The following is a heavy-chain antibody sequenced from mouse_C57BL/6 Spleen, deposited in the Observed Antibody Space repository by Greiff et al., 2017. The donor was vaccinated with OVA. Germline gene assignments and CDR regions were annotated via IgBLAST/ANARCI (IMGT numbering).Heavy chain of an antibody. D-gene: IGHD1-1*01. CDR1: GFTFTDYY. J-gene: IGHJ2*01. CDR3: ARFPYYYGSSQYYFDY. V-gene: IGHV7-3*01. Sequence: EVQLVESGGGLVQPGGSLSLSCAASGFTFTDYYMSWVRQPPGKALEWLGFIRNKANGYTTEYSASVKGRFTISRDNSQSILYLQMNALRAEDSATYYCARFPYYYGSSQYYFDYWGQGTTLTVSS. CDR2: IRNKANGYTT.